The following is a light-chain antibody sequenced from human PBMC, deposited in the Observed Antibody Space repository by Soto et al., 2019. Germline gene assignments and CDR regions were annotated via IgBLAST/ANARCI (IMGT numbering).Light chain of an antibody. J-gene: IGKJ1*01. CDR1: QSISNY. V-gene: IGKV1-39*01. Sequence: DIQMTQSPSSLSASVGERVTITCRASQSISNYLNWYQQKPGKAPKLLISGASSLQSGAPSRFSGSGSGTDFTLTISSLQSEDIANYYCQQAYSHPTFGQGTKVEIK. CDR3: QQAYSHPT. CDR2: GAS.